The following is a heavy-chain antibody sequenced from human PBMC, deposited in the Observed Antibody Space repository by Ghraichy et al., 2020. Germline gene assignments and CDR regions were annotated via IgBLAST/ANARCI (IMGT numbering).Heavy chain of an antibody. V-gene: IGHV4-31*03. Sequence: SETLSLTCTVSGGSISSGGYYWSWIRQHPGKGLEWIGYIYYSGSTYYNPSLKSRVTISVDTSKNQFSLKLSSVTAADTAVYYCARTVPHSVNPVYYYYGMDVWGQGTTVTVSS. CDR3: ARTVPHSVNPVYYYYGMDV. CDR2: IYYSGST. D-gene: IGHD2-2*01. CDR1: GGSISSGGYY. J-gene: IGHJ6*02.